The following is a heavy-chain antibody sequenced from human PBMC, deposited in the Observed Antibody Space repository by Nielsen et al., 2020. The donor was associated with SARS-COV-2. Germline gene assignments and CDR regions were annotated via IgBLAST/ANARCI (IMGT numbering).Heavy chain of an antibody. CDR3: ARESYTFAGFDY. D-gene: IGHD3-16*01. V-gene: IGHV3-11*01. CDR1: GFTFSDYY. J-gene: IGHJ4*02. Sequence: GESLKISCTVSGFTFSDYYMSWIRQAPGKGLEWVAYISGPGSIVNYADSVKGRFTLSRDNAKNSLYLQLSSLRAEDTAVYCCARESYTFAGFDYWGQGTLVTVSS. CDR2: ISGPGSIV.